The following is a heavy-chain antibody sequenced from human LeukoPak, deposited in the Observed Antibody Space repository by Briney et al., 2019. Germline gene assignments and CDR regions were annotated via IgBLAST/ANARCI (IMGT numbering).Heavy chain of an antibody. CDR2: IWYDGSNK. Sequence: GRSLRLSCAASEFTFRSYGMHGVRQAPGKGMEWVAVIWYDGSNKYYADSVKGRFTISRNNSKNTLYLQMNSLTADDTAVYYCASRSQALDYWGQGTLVTVSS. J-gene: IGHJ4*02. CDR1: EFTFRSYG. CDR3: ASRSQALDY. V-gene: IGHV3-33*01.